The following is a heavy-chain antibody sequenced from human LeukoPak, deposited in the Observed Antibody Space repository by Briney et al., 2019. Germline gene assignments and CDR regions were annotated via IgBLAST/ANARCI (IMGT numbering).Heavy chain of an antibody. CDR1: GYTFTGYY. Sequence: GASVKVSCKASGYTFTGYYMHWVRQAPGQGLEWMGWINPNSGGTNYAQKFQGRVTMTRYTSISTAYMELSRLRSDDTAVYYCARDRGYCSSTSCYHWFDPWGQGTLVTVSS. J-gene: IGHJ5*02. D-gene: IGHD2-2*01. CDR2: INPNSGGT. V-gene: IGHV1-2*02. CDR3: ARDRGYCSSTSCYHWFDP.